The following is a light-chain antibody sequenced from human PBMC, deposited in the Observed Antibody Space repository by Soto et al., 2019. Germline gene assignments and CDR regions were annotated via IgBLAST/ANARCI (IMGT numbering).Light chain of an antibody. CDR2: EVS. V-gene: IGLV2-8*01. CDR1: SSDVGGYTY. CDR3: SSYAGITPYV. J-gene: IGLJ1*01. Sequence: QSALTQPPSASGSPGQSVTISCTGTSSDVGGYTYVSWYQQHPGKAPKLMIYEVSKRPSGVPDRFSGSKSGNTASLTVSGLQAEDEADYYCSSYAGITPYVFGTGTQLTVL.